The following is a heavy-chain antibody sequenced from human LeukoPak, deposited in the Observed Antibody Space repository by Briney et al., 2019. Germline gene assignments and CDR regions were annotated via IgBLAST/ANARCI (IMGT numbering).Heavy chain of an antibody. D-gene: IGHD1-26*01. CDR3: ARGYRVGATTGGY. CDR1: GGTFSSYA. V-gene: IGHV1-69*05. CDR2: IIPIFGTA. Sequence: ASVKVSCKASGGTFSSYAISWVRQAPGQGLEWMGGIIPIFGTANYAQKFQGRVTITTDESTSTAYMELSSLRSEDTAVYYCARGYRVGATTGGYWGQGTLVTVSS. J-gene: IGHJ4*02.